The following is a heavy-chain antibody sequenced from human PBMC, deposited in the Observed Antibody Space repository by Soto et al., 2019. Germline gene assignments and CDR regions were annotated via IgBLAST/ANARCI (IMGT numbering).Heavy chain of an antibody. D-gene: IGHD6-13*01. V-gene: IGHV1-3*01. J-gene: IGHJ5*02. CDR1: GYTFTSYG. CDR2: INAANGDT. Sequence: ASVKVSCKASGYTFTSYGIHWVRQAPGQRLEWMGWINAANGDTKYSPKFQGRVTITRDTSASTAYMELSSLRSEDTAVYYCVRRHVSATGIDWFDPRGQGTLVTVSS. CDR3: VRRHVSATGIDWFDP.